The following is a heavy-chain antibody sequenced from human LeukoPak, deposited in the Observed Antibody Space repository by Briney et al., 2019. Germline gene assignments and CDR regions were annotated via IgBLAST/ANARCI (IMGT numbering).Heavy chain of an antibody. CDR3: ARQRNSGDFDY. CDR1: GYTFTSYG. Sequence: GASVKVACKASGYTFTSYGISWLRQAPGQGLEWMGWISAYNGNTNYAQKLQGRVTMTTDTSTSTAYMELRSLRSDDTAVYYCARQRNSGDFDYWGQGTLVTVSS. D-gene: IGHD1-7*01. J-gene: IGHJ4*02. CDR2: ISAYNGNT. V-gene: IGHV1-18*01.